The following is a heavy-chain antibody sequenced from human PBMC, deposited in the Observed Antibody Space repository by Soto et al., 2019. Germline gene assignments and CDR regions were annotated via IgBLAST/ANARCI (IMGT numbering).Heavy chain of an antibody. CDR1: GFTFRDYW. V-gene: IGHV3-7*05. CDR2: IKYDGAEK. D-gene: IGHD3-10*01. Sequence: GGALRLSCAASGFTFRDYWMNWVRQAPGKGLGWVASIKYDGAEKSYVDSVKGRFTISRDNPKNSVYLQMASLRAEDTAVYYCARDGVAPGLYFDQWGQGTPGHRLL. J-gene: IGHJ4*02. CDR3: ARDGVAPGLYFDQ.